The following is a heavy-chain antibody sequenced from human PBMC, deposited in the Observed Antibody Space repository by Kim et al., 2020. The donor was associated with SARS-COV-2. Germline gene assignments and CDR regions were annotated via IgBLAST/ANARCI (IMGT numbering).Heavy chain of an antibody. CDR3: AKEPFGGGWWYFDY. Sequence: ASVKVSCKASGYTFTGIGMNWVRQAPGQGLERMGWINTNIGNPTYAQGFTGRFVFSLDTSVSTAYLQISSPKAEDTAAYYCAKEPFGGGWWYFDYWGQGT. CDR1: GYTFTGIG. CDR2: INTNIGNP. J-gene: IGHJ4*02. D-gene: IGHD2-15*01. V-gene: IGHV7-4-1*02.